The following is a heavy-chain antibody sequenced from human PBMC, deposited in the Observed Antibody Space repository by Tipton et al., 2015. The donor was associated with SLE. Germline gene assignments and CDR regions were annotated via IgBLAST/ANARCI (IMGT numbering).Heavy chain of an antibody. V-gene: IGHV3-30*18. CDR3: AKGLYPQLRVYYGMDV. D-gene: IGHD3-10*01. Sequence: SLRLSCAASGFTFSSYGMHWVRQAPGKGLEWVAVISYDGSNKYYADSVKGRFTISRDNSKNTLYLQMNSLRPEDTAVYFCAKGLYPQLRVYYGMDVWGQGTTVTVSS. J-gene: IGHJ6*02. CDR2: ISYDGSNK. CDR1: GFTFSSYG.